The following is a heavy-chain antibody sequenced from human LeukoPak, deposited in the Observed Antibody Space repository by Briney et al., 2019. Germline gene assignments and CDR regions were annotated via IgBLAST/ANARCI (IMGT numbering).Heavy chain of an antibody. CDR1: GFTVSSNY. CDR3: ARDFSPTTATLN. CDR2: IYSGGST. D-gene: IGHD4-17*01. Sequence: GGPLRLSCAASGFTVSSNYMSWVRQAPGKGLEWVSVIYSGGSTYYADSVKGRFTISRDNSENTLYLQMNSLRAEDTAVYYCARDFSPTTATLNWGQGTLVTVSS. J-gene: IGHJ4*02. V-gene: IGHV3-53*01.